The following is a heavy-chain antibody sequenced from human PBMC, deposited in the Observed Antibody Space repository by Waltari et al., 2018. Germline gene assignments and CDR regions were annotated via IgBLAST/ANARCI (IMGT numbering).Heavy chain of an antibody. V-gene: IGHV1-2*04. J-gene: IGHJ4*02. Sequence: QVQLVQSGAEVTKPGASVTVSCKPSGYTFTDYPIHWVRQAPGQGLDWMGWINPKSGATNYAHTLQGWGTMTRDTSTSTVCMELSSLKSDDTAVYYCARRSCNGECYAPYIYWGQGTLVTVSS. CDR2: INPKSGAT. D-gene: IGHD2-8*01. CDR3: ARRSCNGECYAPYIY. CDR1: GYTFTDYP.